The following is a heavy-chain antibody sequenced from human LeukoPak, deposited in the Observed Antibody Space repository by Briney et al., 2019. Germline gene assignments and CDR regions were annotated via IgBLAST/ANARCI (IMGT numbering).Heavy chain of an antibody. D-gene: IGHD6-13*01. CDR2: IYTSGST. V-gene: IGHV4-4*07. J-gene: IGHJ5*02. Sequence: SETLSLTCTVSGGSISSYYWSWIRQPAGKGLEWIGRIYTSGSTNYNPSLKSRVTMSVDTSKNQFSLKLSSVTAADTAVYYCARDMFHYGSSSWYWFDPWGQGTLVTVSS. CDR1: GGSISSYY. CDR3: ARDMFHYGSSSWYWFDP.